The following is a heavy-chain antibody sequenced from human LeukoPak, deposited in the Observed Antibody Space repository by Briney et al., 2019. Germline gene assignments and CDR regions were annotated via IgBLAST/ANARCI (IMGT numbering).Heavy chain of an antibody. D-gene: IGHD4/OR15-4a*01. Sequence: PGGSLRLSCTVSGFTVSSNPMSRVRQAPGKGLEWVSFIYSGSTHYSDSVKGRFTISRDNSKNTLYLQMNSLRAEDTAVYYCARRAGAYSHPYDYGGQGTLVTVSS. CDR2: IYSGST. J-gene: IGHJ4*02. CDR3: ARRAGAYSHPYDY. V-gene: IGHV3-53*01. CDR1: GFTVSSNP.